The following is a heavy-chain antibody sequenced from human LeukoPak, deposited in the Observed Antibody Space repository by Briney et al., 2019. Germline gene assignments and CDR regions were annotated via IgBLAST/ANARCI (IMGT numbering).Heavy chain of an antibody. D-gene: IGHD6-13*01. V-gene: IGHV3-30*18. CDR2: ISYDGSNK. J-gene: IGHJ4*02. Sequence: GRSLRLSCAASGFTLSSYGMHWVRQAPGKGLEWVAVISYDGSNKYYADSVKGRFTISRDNSKNTLYLQMNSLRAEDTAVYYCAKDGIAAAPNGLAGYWGQGTLVTVSS. CDR3: AKDGIAAAPNGLAGY. CDR1: GFTLSSYG.